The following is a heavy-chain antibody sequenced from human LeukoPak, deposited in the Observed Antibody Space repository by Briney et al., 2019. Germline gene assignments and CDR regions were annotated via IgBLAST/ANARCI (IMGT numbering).Heavy chain of an antibody. CDR1: GYSFTSYW. J-gene: IGHJ6*02. CDR2: IYPSDSDT. CDR3: ARHGVDTAMVGHYYYGMDV. D-gene: IGHD5-18*01. V-gene: IGHV5-51*01. Sequence: GESLKISCKGSGYSFTSYWIGWVRQMPGKGLEWVGIIYPSDSDTKYSPSFQGQVTISADKSISTAYLQWSSLKASDTAMYYCARHGVDTAMVGHYYYGMDVWGQGTTVTVSS.